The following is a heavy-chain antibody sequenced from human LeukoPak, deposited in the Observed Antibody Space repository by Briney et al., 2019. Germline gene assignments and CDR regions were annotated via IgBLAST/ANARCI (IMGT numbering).Heavy chain of an antibody. CDR1: GFTFSNYA. V-gene: IGHV3-23*01. J-gene: IGHJ3*02. D-gene: IGHD3-9*01. CDR2: ISGGGDVT. CDR3: AREYYDILTGYYPHDALDI. Sequence: GGSLRLSCAASGFTFSNYALIWVRQAPGKRLAWVSSISGGGDVTFYADSVKGRFTISRDNAKNSLYLRMNSLRAEDTAVYYCAREYYDILTGYYPHDALDIWGQGTMVTVSS.